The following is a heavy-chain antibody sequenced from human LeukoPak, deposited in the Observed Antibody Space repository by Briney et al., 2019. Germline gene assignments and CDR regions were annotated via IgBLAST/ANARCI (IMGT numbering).Heavy chain of an antibody. D-gene: IGHD2-15*01. V-gene: IGHV3-53*01. CDR3: ARGYCSGGSCYSKDYYYMDV. J-gene: IGHJ6*03. CDR1: GFTVSSNY. Sequence: PGGSLRLSCAASGFTVSSNYMSWVRQAPGKRLEGVSIIYSGGNTYYTDSVKGRFTISRDNSNNMLYLQMNSLRAEDTAVYYCARGYCSGGSCYSKDYYYMDVWGKGTTVTVSS. CDR2: IYSGGNT.